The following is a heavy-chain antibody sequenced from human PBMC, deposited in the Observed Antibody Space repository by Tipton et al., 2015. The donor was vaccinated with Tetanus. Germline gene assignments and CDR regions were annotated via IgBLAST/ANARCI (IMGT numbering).Heavy chain of an antibody. CDR2: IYYTGNT. V-gene: IGHV4-31*03. CDR1: GGSIRSGGFY. CDR3: GRGTDAYKSGNY. J-gene: IGHJ4*01. Sequence: TLSLTCTVSGGSIRSGGFYWSWIRQHPVKGLEWIGYIYYTGNTYYNPSLKSRVTISVDTSKNQFSLKLSSVTAADSALYFCGRGTDAYKSGNYWGQGTLVTVSS. D-gene: IGHD5-24*01.